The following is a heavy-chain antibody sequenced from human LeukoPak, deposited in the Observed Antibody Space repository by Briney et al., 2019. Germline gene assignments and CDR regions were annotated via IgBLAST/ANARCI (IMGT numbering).Heavy chain of an antibody. Sequence: ASVKVSCKASGDTFIRYGISWVRQAPGQGLEWMGWISGYNGNTNYAQKLQGRVAMTTDTSTNTAYMELRSLRSDDTAVYYCARMYDCASGNADREKYYFDYWGQGTLVTVSS. CDR3: ARMYDCASGNADREKYYFDY. CDR2: ISGYNGNT. CDR1: GDTFIRYG. D-gene: IGHD3-10*01. V-gene: IGHV1-18*01. J-gene: IGHJ4*02.